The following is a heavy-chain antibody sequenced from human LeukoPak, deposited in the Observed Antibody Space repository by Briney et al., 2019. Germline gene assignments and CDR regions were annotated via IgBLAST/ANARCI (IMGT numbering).Heavy chain of an antibody. J-gene: IGHJ4*02. Sequence: KPWSSVKVSCKASGGTFSSYTISWVRQAPGQGLEWMGRIIPILGIANYAQKFQGRVTITADKSTSTAYMELSSLRSEDTAVYYCARELDFWSGYLDYWGQGTLVTVSS. CDR2: IIPILGIA. V-gene: IGHV1-69*04. CDR1: GGTFSSYT. CDR3: ARELDFWSGYLDY. D-gene: IGHD3-3*01.